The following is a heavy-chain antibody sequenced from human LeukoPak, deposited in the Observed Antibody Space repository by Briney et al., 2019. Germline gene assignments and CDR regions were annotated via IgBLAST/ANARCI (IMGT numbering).Heavy chain of an antibody. CDR3: ARGYYDFWSGYRAEYYFDY. D-gene: IGHD3-3*01. Sequence: GGSLRLSCAASGFTFSSYAMSWIRQAPGKGLEWVSYISSSGSTIYYADSVKGRFTISRDNAKNSLFLQMNSLRAEDTAVYYCARGYYDFWSGYRAEYYFDYWGQGILVTVSS. CDR2: ISSSGSTI. V-gene: IGHV3-11*04. J-gene: IGHJ4*02. CDR1: GFTFSSYA.